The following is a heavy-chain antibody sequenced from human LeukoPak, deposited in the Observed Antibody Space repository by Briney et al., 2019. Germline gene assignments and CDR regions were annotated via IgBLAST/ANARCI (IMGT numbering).Heavy chain of an antibody. CDR1: GGSISSYY. Sequence: PSETLSLTCTVSGGSISSYYWSWIRQPPGKGLEWIGYIYYSGSTNYNPSLKSRVTISVDTSKNQFSLKLSSVTAADTAVYYCARHIGAYAFDIWGQGTMVTVSS. J-gene: IGHJ3*02. V-gene: IGHV4-59*08. CDR2: IYYSGST. D-gene: IGHD2-15*01. CDR3: ARHIGAYAFDI.